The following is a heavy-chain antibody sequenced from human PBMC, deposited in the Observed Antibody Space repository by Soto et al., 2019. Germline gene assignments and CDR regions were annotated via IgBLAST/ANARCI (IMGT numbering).Heavy chain of an antibody. CDR3: ARADDSSGPYGYFDY. D-gene: IGHD3-22*01. CDR2: INPSGGST. CDR1: GYTFTSYY. Sequence: ASVKVSCKASGYTFTSYYMHWVRQAPGQGLEWMGIINPSGGSTSYAQKFQGRVTMTRDTSTSTAYMELSSLRSEDTAVYYCARADDSSGPYGYFDYWGQGTLVTVSS. J-gene: IGHJ4*02. V-gene: IGHV1-46*01.